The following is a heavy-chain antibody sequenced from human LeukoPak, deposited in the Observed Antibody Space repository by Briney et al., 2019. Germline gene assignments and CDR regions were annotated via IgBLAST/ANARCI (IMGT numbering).Heavy chain of an antibody. Sequence: PGGSLRLSCAASGFTFNSYAMHWVRQAPGKGLEWVAVISYDGSNKYYADSVKGRFTISRDNSKNTLCLQMNSLRAEDTAVYYCARDMSGYCSGGRCYNMGYFDYWGQGTLVTVSS. D-gene: IGHD2-15*01. J-gene: IGHJ4*02. CDR2: ISYDGSNK. V-gene: IGHV3-30-3*01. CDR1: GFTFNSYA. CDR3: ARDMSGYCSGGRCYNMGYFDY.